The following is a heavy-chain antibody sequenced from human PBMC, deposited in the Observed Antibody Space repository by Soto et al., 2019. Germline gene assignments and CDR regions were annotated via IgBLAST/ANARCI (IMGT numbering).Heavy chain of an antibody. J-gene: IGHJ4*02. V-gene: IGHV3-11*01. D-gene: IGHD3-22*01. CDR3: ARDLGYYDSSGYFDY. CDR1: GFTFSNYY. Sequence: GGSLRLSCAASGFTFSNYYMSWIRQAPGKGLEWVSYISSSGSIIYYADSVKGRFTISRDNAKNSLYLQMNSLRAEDTAVYYCARDLGYYDSSGYFDYWGQGTLVTVSS. CDR2: ISSSGSII.